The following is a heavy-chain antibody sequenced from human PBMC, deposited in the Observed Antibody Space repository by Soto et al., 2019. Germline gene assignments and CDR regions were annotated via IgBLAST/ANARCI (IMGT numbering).Heavy chain of an antibody. D-gene: IGHD3-10*02. Sequence: PSETLSLTCTVSGCSISSYYWSWIRQPPGKGLEWIGYIYYGGSTNYNPSLKSRVTISVDTSKNQFSLKLSSVTAADTAVYYCARTLFGWGIWFDPWGQGTLVTVSS. CDR2: IYYGGST. CDR3: ARTLFGWGIWFDP. V-gene: IGHV4-59*01. J-gene: IGHJ5*02. CDR1: GCSISSYY.